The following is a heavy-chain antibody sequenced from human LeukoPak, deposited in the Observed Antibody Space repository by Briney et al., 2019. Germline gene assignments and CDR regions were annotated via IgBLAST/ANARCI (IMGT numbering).Heavy chain of an antibody. D-gene: IGHD3-3*02. CDR2: IRSKAYGGTT. Sequence: PGRSLRPSCTASGFTFGDYAMSWVRQAPGKGLEWVGFIRSKAYGGTTEYAASVKGRFTISRDDSKSIAYLQMNSLKSEDTAVYYCTLRLANLYWGQGTLVTVSS. V-gene: IGHV3-49*04. CDR1: GFTFGDYA. CDR3: TLRLANLY. J-gene: IGHJ4*02.